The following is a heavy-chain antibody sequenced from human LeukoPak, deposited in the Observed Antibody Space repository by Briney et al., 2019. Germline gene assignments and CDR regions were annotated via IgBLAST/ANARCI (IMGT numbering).Heavy chain of an antibody. CDR1: RFTFSSYW. V-gene: IGHV3-7*03. Sequence: GGSLRLSCAASRFTFSSYWMSWVRQAPGKGLEWVANIKEDGSEKYYVDSVKGRFTISRDNAKNSLFLQMNSLRAEDTAVYYCARDRGIAPSGTYYYYGMDVWGKGTTVTVSS. CDR3: ARDRGIAPSGTYYYYGMDV. J-gene: IGHJ6*04. D-gene: IGHD6-13*01. CDR2: IKEDGSEK.